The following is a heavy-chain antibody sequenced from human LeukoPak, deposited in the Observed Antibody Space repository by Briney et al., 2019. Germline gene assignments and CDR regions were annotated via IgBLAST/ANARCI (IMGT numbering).Heavy chain of an antibody. V-gene: IGHV3-33*06. D-gene: IGHD4-17*01. CDR2: IWYDGSNK. CDR1: GLTFSSNG. Sequence: GGSLRPSCAAPGLTFSSNGMNWFRQAQAKGLEWVAVIWYDGSNKYYADSVKGRFTISRDNSKNTLYLQMNSLRAEDTAVYYCAKDSTARIYYYYMDVWGKGTTVTVSS. CDR3: AKDSTARIYYYYMDV. J-gene: IGHJ6*03.